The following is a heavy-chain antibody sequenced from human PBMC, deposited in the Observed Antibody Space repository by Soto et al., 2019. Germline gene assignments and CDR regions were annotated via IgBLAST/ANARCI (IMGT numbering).Heavy chain of an antibody. J-gene: IGHJ4*02. CDR2: ISSSSSYT. CDR3: ARDDYDILTGYSSPRY. D-gene: IGHD3-9*01. Sequence: GGSLRLSCAASGFTFIDYYMSWIRPAPGKGLEWVSYISSSSSYTNYADSVKGRFTISRDNAKNSLYLQMNSLRAEDTAVYYCARDDYDILTGYSSPRYWGQGTLVTVSS. V-gene: IGHV3-11*05. CDR1: GFTFIDYY.